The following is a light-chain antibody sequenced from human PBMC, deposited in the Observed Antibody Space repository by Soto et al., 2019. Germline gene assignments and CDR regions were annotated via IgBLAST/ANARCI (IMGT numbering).Light chain of an antibody. J-gene: IGKJ3*01. CDR3: QQVNSYS. Sequence: DIPLTQSPSFLSASVGDRVTITCRASQGISSYLVWYQQKPGKAPKLLIYAASTLQSGVPSRFSGSGSGTEFTLTISTLQPEDFATYFCQQVNSYSFGPGTKVDI. CDR1: QGISSY. CDR2: AAS. V-gene: IGKV1-9*01.